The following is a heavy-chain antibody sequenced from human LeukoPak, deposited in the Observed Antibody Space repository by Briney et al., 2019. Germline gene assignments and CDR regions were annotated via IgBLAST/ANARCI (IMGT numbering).Heavy chain of an antibody. J-gene: IGHJ4*02. CDR3: AKGFFRASFGEIFDY. V-gene: IGHV3-23*01. CDR1: GFTFSSYA. CDR2: ISGSGGST. Sequence: GGSLRLSCAASGFTFSSYAMSWVRQAPGKGLEWVSAISGSGGSTYYADSVKGRFTISRDNSKNMLYLQMNSLRAEDTAVYYCAKGFFRASFGEIFDYWGQGTLVTVSS. D-gene: IGHD3-10*01.